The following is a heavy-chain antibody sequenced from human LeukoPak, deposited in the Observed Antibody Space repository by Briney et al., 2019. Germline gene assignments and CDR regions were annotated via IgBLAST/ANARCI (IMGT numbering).Heavy chain of an antibody. D-gene: IGHD2-21*02. CDR3: AGRTAATTRPFDY. J-gene: IGHJ4*02. CDR2: FYYTGST. V-gene: IGHV4-59*01. CDR1: GVSIDSYH. Sequence: SETLSLTCSVSGVSIDSYHWSWIRQPPGKGLEWIGYFYYTGSTNYSPSFEGRVTISEDTSKNQISLRLTSVTATDTAVYYCAGRTAATTRPFDYWGQGTLVTVSS.